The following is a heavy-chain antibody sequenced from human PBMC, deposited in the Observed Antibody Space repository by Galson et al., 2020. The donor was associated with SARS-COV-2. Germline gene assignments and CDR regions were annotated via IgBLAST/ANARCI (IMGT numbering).Heavy chain of an antibody. CDR1: GASINSFY. CDR2: ILTSGAT. J-gene: IGHJ6*02. CDR3: VREYVSRLDV. D-gene: IGHD2-8*01. V-gene: IGHV4-4*07. Sequence: SETLSLTCPVSGASINSFYWNWVRQPAGKGLEWIGRILTSGATNYNPSLKSRVTMSVDRSKNQFSLKLTSVTAADTAVYYCVREYVSRLDVWGQGTTVTVSS.